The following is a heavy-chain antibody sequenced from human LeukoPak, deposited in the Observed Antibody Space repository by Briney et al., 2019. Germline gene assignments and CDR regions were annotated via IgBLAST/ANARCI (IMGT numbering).Heavy chain of an antibody. D-gene: IGHD3-22*01. CDR3: AGDYYDSSGYYYVLNYFDY. Sequence: ASVKVSCKASGYTFTGYCMHWVRQAPGQGLEWMGRINPNSGGTNYAQKFQGRVTMTRDTSISTAYMELSRLRSDDTAVYYCAGDYYDSSGYYYVLNYFDYWGQGTLVTVSS. CDR2: INPNSGGT. CDR1: GYTFTGYC. J-gene: IGHJ4*02. V-gene: IGHV1-2*06.